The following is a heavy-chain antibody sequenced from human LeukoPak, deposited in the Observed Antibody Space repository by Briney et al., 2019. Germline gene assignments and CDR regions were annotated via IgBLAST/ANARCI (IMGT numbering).Heavy chain of an antibody. J-gene: IGHJ3*02. Sequence: ASVKVSCKASGYTFSGYYVHWVRQAPGQGLEWMGWINPNSGGTNYAQKFQGRVTMTRDTSISTAYMELRRLGSDDTAVYYCARGFAEEGTTTGAFDIWGHGTMATVSS. D-gene: IGHD1-7*01. CDR2: INPNSGGT. CDR3: ARGFAEEGTTTGAFDI. CDR1: GYTFSGYY. V-gene: IGHV1-2*02.